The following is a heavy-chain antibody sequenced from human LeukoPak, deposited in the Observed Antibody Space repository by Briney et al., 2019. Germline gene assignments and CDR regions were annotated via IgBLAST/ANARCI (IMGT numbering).Heavy chain of an antibody. J-gene: IGHJ5*02. Sequence: SETLSLTCTVSGGSISSYYWSWIRQPAGKGLEWIGRIYTSGSTNYNPSLKSRVTMSVDTSKNQFSLKLSSVTAADTAVYYCARSRDYGDYYAPRGWFDPWGQGTLVTVSS. CDR1: GGSISSYY. CDR3: ARSRDYGDYYAPRGWFDP. D-gene: IGHD4-17*01. CDR2: IYTSGST. V-gene: IGHV4-4*07.